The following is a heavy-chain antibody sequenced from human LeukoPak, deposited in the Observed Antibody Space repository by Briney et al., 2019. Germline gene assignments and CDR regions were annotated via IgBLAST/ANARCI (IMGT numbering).Heavy chain of an antibody. D-gene: IGHD3-10*01. V-gene: IGHV1-18*01. Sequence: ASVKVSCTASGYTFASYGISWVRQAPGQGLEWMGWISAYNGNTNYAQKLQGRVTMTTDTSTSTAYMELRSLGSDDTAVYYCARVVESYYRRSAFDIWGQGTMVTVSS. CDR2: ISAYNGNT. CDR1: GYTFASYG. CDR3: ARVVESYYRRSAFDI. J-gene: IGHJ3*02.